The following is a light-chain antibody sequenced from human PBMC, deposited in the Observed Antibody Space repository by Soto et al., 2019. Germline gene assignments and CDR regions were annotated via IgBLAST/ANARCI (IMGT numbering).Light chain of an antibody. CDR3: SSYTSSSTHV. J-gene: IGLJ1*01. CDR2: DVT. CDR1: SSDVGDYHY. V-gene: IGLV2-14*03. Sequence: QSVLTQPASMSGSPGQSITISCTGTSSDVGDYHYVSWYQPHPGKAPKLLISDVTNRPSGVSTRFSGSKSGNTASLTISGLQAEDEADYYCSSYTSSSTHVFGSGTKVTVL.